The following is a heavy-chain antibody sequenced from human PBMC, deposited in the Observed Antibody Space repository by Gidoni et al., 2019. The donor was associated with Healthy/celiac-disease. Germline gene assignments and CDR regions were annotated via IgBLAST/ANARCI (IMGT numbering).Heavy chain of an antibody. CDR1: GFTFSSSG. V-gene: IGHV3-33*01. CDR3: ARAPPLSSQQLVRFGDYYGMDV. J-gene: IGHJ6*02. Sequence: QVQLVESGGGVVQPGRSLRLSCAASGFTFSSSGLHWVRQAPGKGLEWVAVIWYDGSNKYYADSVKGRFTISRDNSKNTLYLQMNSLRAEDTAVYYCARAPPLSSQQLVRFGDYYGMDVWGQGTTVTVSS. CDR2: IWYDGSNK. D-gene: IGHD6-13*01.